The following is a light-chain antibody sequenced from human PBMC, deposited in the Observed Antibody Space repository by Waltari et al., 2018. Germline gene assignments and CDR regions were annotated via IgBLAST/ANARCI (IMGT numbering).Light chain of an antibody. J-gene: IGKJ5*01. CDR3: MQGTHWPIP. CDR2: EVG. CDR1: QSLVDSDGNTY. V-gene: IGKV2-30*01. Sequence: DVVMPQSPLSLPVTLGQPAPISCRSSQSLVDSDGNTYLKWFQQRPGQSPRRLIYEVGDRDAGVPDRFSGSGSGTDVTLKISRVEAEDLGVFSCMQGTHWPIPFGQRTRLEIK.